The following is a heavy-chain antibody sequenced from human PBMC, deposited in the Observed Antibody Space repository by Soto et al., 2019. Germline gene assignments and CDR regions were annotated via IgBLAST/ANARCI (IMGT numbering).Heavy chain of an antibody. J-gene: IGHJ6*02. CDR3: ARPRGAVYGDYGMDV. CDR2: INPSGGST. D-gene: IGHD6-19*01. V-gene: IGHV1-46*01. CDR1: GYTFTSYY. Sequence: ASVKVSCKASGYTFTSYYMHWVRQAPGQGLEWMGIINPSGGSTSYAQKFQGRVTMTRDTSTSTVYMELSSLTSEDTAVYYCARPRGAVYGDYGMDVWGQGTTVTVSS.